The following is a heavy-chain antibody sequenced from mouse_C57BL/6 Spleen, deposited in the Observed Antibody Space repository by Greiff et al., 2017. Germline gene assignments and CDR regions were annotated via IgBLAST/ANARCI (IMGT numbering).Heavy chain of an antibody. CDR1: GFSLSTFGMG. CDR2: IWWDDDK. V-gene: IGHV8-8*01. CDR3: ARMDYDYGSSPYWYFDV. Sequence: QVTLKVSGPGLLQPSQTLSLTCSFSGFSLSTFGMGVGWIRQPSGKGLEWLAHIWWDDDKYYNPALKSRRTISKDTSKNQVFLKIANGDTAATDTYYCARMDYDYGSSPYWYFDVWGTGTTVTVSS. D-gene: IGHD1-1*01. J-gene: IGHJ1*03.